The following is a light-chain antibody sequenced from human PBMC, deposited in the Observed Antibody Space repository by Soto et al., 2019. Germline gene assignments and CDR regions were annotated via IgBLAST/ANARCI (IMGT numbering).Light chain of an antibody. V-gene: IGLV2-11*01. Sequence: QSVLTQPRSVSGSPGQSVTISCTGTSSDVGGYNYVSWYQQHPGKAPKLMIYDVSTRPSGVPDRFSGSKSGNTASLTISGLQAEDEAAYYCSSYAGSNSVVFGGGTKVTVL. CDR1: SSDVGGYNY. CDR2: DVS. J-gene: IGLJ2*01. CDR3: SSYAGSNSVV.